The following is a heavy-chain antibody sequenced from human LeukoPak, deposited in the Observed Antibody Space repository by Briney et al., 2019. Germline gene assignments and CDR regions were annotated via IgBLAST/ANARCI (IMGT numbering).Heavy chain of an antibody. J-gene: IGHJ6*03. CDR2: MNHSGST. CDR1: GRSFSGYY. V-gene: IGHV4-34*01. Sequence: SETLSLTCAVYGRSFSGYYWSWIRQPPGKGLEWIGEMNHSGSTNYNPYLKTRVTISVDPSKNQFSLKLSSVTAADTAVYYCARRLGRKFGERFYYDHYMDVWGKGTTVTISS. CDR3: ARRLGRKFGERFYYDHYMDV. D-gene: IGHD3-10*01.